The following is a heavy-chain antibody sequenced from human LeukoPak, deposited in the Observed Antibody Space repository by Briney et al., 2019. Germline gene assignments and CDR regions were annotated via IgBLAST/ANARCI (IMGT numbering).Heavy chain of an antibody. D-gene: IGHD6-13*01. J-gene: IGHJ4*02. CDR2: ISGRGNYV. Sequence: PVGSLRLSCAASGFTFSDYFMSWVRQAAGKGLEWLSYISGRGNYVDYAESLQCRITISRDNAKNSLYLQMNSLRAEDTAVYYCARSGIGATEIDYWGQGTLVTVSS. CDR1: GFTFSDYF. CDR3: ARSGIGATEIDY. V-gene: IGHV3-11*06.